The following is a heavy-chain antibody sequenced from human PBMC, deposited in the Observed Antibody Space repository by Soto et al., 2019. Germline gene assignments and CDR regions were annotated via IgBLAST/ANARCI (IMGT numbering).Heavy chain of an antibody. CDR2: ISAYNGNT. J-gene: IGHJ6*02. CDR1: GYTFTSYC. Sequence: ASVKVSCKASGYTFTSYCISWVLQAPGQGLEWMGWISAYNGNTNYAQKLQGRVTMTTDTSTSTAYMELRSLRSDDTAVYYCARDGTTIFGVVIIWSTYYYYGMDVWGQGTTVTVSS. D-gene: IGHD3-3*01. V-gene: IGHV1-18*01. CDR3: ARDGTTIFGVVIIWSTYYYYGMDV.